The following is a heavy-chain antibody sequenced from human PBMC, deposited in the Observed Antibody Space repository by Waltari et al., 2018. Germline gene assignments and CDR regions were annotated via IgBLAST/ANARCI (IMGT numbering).Heavy chain of an antibody. Sequence: EVQLLESGGGLVQPGGSLRLSCAASGSTFSSYAMSWVRQAPGKGVGGVSAISDSGGNTYYADSVKGRFTISRDNSKNTLYLQMNSLRAEDTAVYYCTKRAESNGWTGWIFDYWGQGTLVTVSS. V-gene: IGHV3-23*01. J-gene: IGHJ4*02. CDR3: TKRAESNGWTGWIFDY. CDR2: ISDSGGNT. CDR1: GSTFSSYA. D-gene: IGHD6-19*01.